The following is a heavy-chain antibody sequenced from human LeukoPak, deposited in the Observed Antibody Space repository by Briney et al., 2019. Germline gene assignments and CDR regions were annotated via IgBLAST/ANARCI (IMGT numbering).Heavy chain of an antibody. V-gene: IGHV6-1*01. D-gene: IGHD6-19*01. J-gene: IGHJ4*02. CDR1: GDSVSSKDGA. CDR2: TYYRSKWYD. Sequence: SQTLSLTCAISGDSVSSKDGAWNWIRQSPSRGLEWLGRTYYRSKWYDDYAESLKGRITISPDTSKNQFSLQLNSATPEDTAVYYCARDVRTSGWYTFDYWGQGTLVTVSS. CDR3: ARDVRTSGWYTFDY.